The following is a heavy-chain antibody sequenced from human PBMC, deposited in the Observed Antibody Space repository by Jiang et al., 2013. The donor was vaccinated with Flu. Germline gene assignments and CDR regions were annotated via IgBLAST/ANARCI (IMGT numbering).Heavy chain of an antibody. V-gene: IGHV3-64D*09. CDR1: GFTFSSYA. CDR2: ISSNGGST. D-gene: IGHD6-19*01. Sequence: CSASGFTFSSYAMHWVRQAPGKGLEYVSAISSNGGSTYYADSVKGRFTISRDNSKNTLYLQMSSLRAEDTAVYYCVKDFPILAVAGGFDYWGQGTLVTVSS. CDR3: VKDFPILAVAGGFDY. J-gene: IGHJ4*02.